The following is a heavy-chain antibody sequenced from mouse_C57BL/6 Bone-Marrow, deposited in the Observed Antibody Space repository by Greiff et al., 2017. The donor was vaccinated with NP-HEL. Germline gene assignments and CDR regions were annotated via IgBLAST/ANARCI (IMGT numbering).Heavy chain of an antibody. V-gene: IGHV1-15*01. CDR1: GYTFTDYE. CDR3: TRRGRFKGVAY. CDR2: IDPETGGT. Sequence: QVQLQQSGAELVRPGASVTLSCKASGYTFTDYEMHWVKQTPVHGLEWIGAIDPETGGTAYNQKFKGKAILTADKSSSTAYMELRSLTSEDSVVYYCTRRGRFKGVAYWGQGTLVTVSA. J-gene: IGHJ3*01.